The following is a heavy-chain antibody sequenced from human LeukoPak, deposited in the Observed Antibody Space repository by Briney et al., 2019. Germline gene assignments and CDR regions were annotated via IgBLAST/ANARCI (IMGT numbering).Heavy chain of an antibody. CDR3: ARDFTRNSYAVAEFFHP. CDR2: IYANGGT. Sequence: SETLSLTCTVSGGSISGYYWNWIRQSAGKGLEWVGRIYANGGTNYNPSLRSRVSMSVDTSKNQFSLKLTSVTAADTAIYYCARDFTRNSYAVAEFFHPWGQGTLVSVSS. D-gene: IGHD5-18*01. CDR1: GGSISGYY. J-gene: IGHJ1*01. V-gene: IGHV4-4*07.